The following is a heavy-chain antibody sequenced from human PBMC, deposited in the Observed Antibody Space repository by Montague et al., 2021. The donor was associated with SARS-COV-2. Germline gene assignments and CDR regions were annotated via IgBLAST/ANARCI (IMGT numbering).Heavy chain of an antibody. J-gene: IGHJ6*01. CDR3: ARLRDGVVPSPILGVGPYTPFYCMEV. Sequence: SETLSLTCAVHGTSFSGYYWNWIRQPPGKGLEWIGEINHGGSTKFSPSLKSRLTISDDTSKNQFSLKLTSVAAADTAVYYCARLRDGVVPSPILGVGPYTPFYCMEVWGRGTTVTVSS. V-gene: IGHV4-34*01. CDR2: INHGGST. CDR1: GTSFSGYY. D-gene: IGHD2-8*02.